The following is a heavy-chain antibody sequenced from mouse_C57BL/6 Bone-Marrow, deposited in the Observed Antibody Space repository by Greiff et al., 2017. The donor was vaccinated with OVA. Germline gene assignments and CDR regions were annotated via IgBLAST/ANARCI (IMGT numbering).Heavy chain of an antibody. J-gene: IGHJ2*01. V-gene: IGHV1-81*01. CDR1: GYTLTSYG. D-gene: IGHD1-1*01. CDR2: IYPRSGNT. CDR3: ARPITTVVAKGY. Sequence: QFHLQQSESELARPGASVKLSCRASGYTLTSYGISWVKKRTGKGLEWIGEIYPRSGNTYYNEKFKGKATLTADKSSSTAYMELRSLTSEDSAVYFCARPITTVVAKGYWGQGTTLTVSS.